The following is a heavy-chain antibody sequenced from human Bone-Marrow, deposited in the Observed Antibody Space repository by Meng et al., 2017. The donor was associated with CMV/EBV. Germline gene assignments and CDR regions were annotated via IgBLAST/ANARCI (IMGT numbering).Heavy chain of an antibody. V-gene: IGHV3-48*04. CDR3: ARVRTSCSGGSCYYGRVDY. Sequence: GGSLRLSCAASGFTFSSYAMNWVRQAPGKGLEWVSYISSSISTTYYADSLKGRFTISRDNAKNSLYLQMNSLRAEDTAVYYCARVRTSCSGGSCYYGRVDYWGQGTVVTVSS. D-gene: IGHD2-15*01. J-gene: IGHJ4*02. CDR2: ISSSISTT. CDR1: GFTFSSYA.